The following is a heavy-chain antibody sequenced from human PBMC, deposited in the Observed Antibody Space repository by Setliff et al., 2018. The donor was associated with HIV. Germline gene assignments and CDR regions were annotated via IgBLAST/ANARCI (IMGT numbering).Heavy chain of an antibody. J-gene: IGHJ4*02. V-gene: IGHV3-30*04. Sequence: GGSLRLSCEASGFNFDLYGFHWVRQAPGKGLEWVAVVSYDGTYKNYADSVKGRFTISRDNSRSTVYVQMNSLRAEDTAVYYCAVHRTGYYVHWGQGTLVTVSS. CDR2: VSYDGTYK. CDR1: GFNFDLYG. CDR3: AVHRTGYYVH. D-gene: IGHD3-9*01.